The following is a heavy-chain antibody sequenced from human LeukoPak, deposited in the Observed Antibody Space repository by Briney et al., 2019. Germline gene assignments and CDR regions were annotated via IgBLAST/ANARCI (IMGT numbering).Heavy chain of an antibody. CDR3: AKRYCSGGICYSFFDY. J-gene: IGHJ4*02. Sequence: GGSLRLSCAASGFTFSSYEMNWVRQAPGKGLEWGSCSGDGTYYADSVKGRFTISRDKSKNTLYLQMNSLRAEDTAVYYCAKRYCSGGICYSFFDYWGQGTLVTVSS. D-gene: IGHD2-15*01. CDR1: GFTFSSYE. V-gene: IGHV3-23*01. CDR2: SGDGT.